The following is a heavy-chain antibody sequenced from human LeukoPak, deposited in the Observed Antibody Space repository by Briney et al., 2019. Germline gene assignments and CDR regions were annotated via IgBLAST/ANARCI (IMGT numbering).Heavy chain of an antibody. J-gene: IGHJ3*02. D-gene: IGHD4-23*01. CDR3: ARIAYGGDDAFDI. Sequence: PSETLSLICAVYGGSFSGYDWSWIRQPPGKGLEWIGEINHSGSTNYNPSLKSRVTISVDTSKNQFSLKLSSVTAADTAVYYCARIAYGGDDAFDIWGQGTMVTVSS. V-gene: IGHV4-34*01. CDR2: INHSGST. CDR1: GGSFSGYD.